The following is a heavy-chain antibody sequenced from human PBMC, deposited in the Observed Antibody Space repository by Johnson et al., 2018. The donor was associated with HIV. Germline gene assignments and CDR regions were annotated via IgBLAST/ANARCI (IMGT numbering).Heavy chain of an antibody. V-gene: IGHV3-33*01. J-gene: IGHJ3*02. D-gene: IGHD6-6*01. CDR2: IWYDGSNK. CDR1: GFTFSSYG. Sequence: QVQLVESGGGVVQPGRSLRLSCEASGFTFSSYGMHWVRQAPGKGLEWVAVIWYDGSNKYYADSVKGRFTISRDNSKNTLYLQMNSLRAEDTAVYYCATLEYSSSPCGYGAFDIWVQGTMVTFSS. CDR3: ATLEYSSSPCGYGAFDI.